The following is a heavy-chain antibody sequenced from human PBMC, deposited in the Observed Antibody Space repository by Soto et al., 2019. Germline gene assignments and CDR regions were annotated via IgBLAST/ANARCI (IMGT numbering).Heavy chain of an antibody. CDR3: AREIERLLGY. J-gene: IGHJ4*02. D-gene: IGHD3-3*01. Sequence: QVQLVESGGGVVQPGRSLRLSCAPSGFTFSSYAIHWVRQAPGKGLEWVAVISYDGSNKYYADSVKGRFTMSRDNSKNPLYLQMNSLRAEDTAVYYCAREIERLLGYWGQGTLVTVSS. CDR2: ISYDGSNK. V-gene: IGHV3-30-3*01. CDR1: GFTFSSYA.